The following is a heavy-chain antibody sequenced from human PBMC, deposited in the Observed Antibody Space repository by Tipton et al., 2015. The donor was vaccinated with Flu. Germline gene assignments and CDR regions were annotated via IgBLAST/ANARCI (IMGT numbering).Heavy chain of an antibody. CDR3: ARDRWGSLDF. Sequence: RSLRLSCAVSGFTFSRYGMSWVRQAPGKGLEWVAVMSYEGSKKFYGDPVKGRFTISRDYSKKMMYLQMDSLRGEDTAVYYCARDRWGSLDFWGQGTLVTVSS. CDR1: GFTFSRYG. J-gene: IGHJ4*02. D-gene: IGHD3-16*01. CDR2: MSYEGSKK. V-gene: IGHV3-30*03.